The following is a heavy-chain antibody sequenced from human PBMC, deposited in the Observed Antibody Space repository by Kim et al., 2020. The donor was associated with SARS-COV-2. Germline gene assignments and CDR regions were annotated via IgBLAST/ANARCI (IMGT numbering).Heavy chain of an antibody. J-gene: IGHJ6*02. CDR1: GITFSTYT. CDR2: ISSRSSYM. CDR3: ARDKAEWLVYGYGMDV. D-gene: IGHD3-3*01. Sequence: GGSLRLSCAASGITFSTYTMNWVRQAPGKGLEWVSSISSRSSYMYYADSVKGRFTISRDNAKNSLYLQMNSLRAEDTAVYYCARDKAEWLVYGYGMDVWGQGTPVTV. V-gene: IGHV3-21*01.